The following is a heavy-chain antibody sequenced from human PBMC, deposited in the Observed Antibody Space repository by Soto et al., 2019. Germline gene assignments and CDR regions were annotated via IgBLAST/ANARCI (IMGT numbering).Heavy chain of an antibody. J-gene: IGHJ6*02. D-gene: IGHD2-15*01. CDR1: GFTFSSYA. CDR2: ISGSGGST. Sequence: GGSLRLSCAASGFTFSSYAMSWVRQAPGKGLEWVSAISGSGGSTYYADSVKGRFTISRDNSKNTLYLQMNSLRAEDTAVYYCAKNGRVVAATNYYYGMDVWGQGTTVTV. CDR3: AKNGRVVAATNYYYGMDV. V-gene: IGHV3-23*01.